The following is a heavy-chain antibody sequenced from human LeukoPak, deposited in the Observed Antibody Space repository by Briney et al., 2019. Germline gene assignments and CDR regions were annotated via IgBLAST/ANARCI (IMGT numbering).Heavy chain of an antibody. CDR3: ARVVAGIVGFDP. V-gene: IGHV1-3*01. Sequence: ASVKVSCKASGYTFTSYAMHWVRQAPGQRLEWMGWINAGNGNTKYSQKFQGRVTITRDTSASTAYMELSSLRSDDTAVYYCARVVAGIVGFDPWGQGTLVTVSS. CDR2: INAGNGNT. D-gene: IGHD6-19*01. J-gene: IGHJ5*02. CDR1: GYTFTSYA.